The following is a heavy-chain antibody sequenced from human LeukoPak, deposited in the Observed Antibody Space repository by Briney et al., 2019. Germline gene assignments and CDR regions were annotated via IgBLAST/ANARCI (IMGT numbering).Heavy chain of an antibody. Sequence: TPSETLSLTCTVSGYSISSGYYWGWIRQPPGKGLEWIGSIYHSGSTYYNPSLKSRVTISVDTSKNQFSLKLSSVTAADTAVYYCARDRGIAAAGTYDYWGQGTLVTVSS. CDR1: GYSISSGYY. J-gene: IGHJ4*02. CDR2: IYHSGST. CDR3: ARDRGIAAAGTYDY. V-gene: IGHV4-38-2*02. D-gene: IGHD6-13*01.